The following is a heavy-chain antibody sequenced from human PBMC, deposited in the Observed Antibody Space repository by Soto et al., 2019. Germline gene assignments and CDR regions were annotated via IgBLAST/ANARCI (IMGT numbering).Heavy chain of an antibody. CDR1: GFTFSDYY. CDR2: ISSSGSTI. Sequence: GGSLRLSCAASGFTFSDYYMSWIRQAPGKGLEWVSYISSSGSTIYYADSVKGRFTISRDNAKNSLYLQMNSLRAEDTAVYYCARVNRYYDILTGYYVFEDWGQGTRVTVSS. J-gene: IGHJ4*02. V-gene: IGHV3-11*01. CDR3: ARVNRYYDILTGYYVFED. D-gene: IGHD3-9*01.